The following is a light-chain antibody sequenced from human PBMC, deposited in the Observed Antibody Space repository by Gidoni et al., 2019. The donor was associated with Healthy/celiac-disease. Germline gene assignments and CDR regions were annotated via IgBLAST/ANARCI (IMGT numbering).Light chain of an antibody. CDR3: QQSYSTPRT. V-gene: IGKV1-39*01. J-gene: IGKJ1*01. CDR1: QSNSSY. CDR2: AAS. Sequence: IQMTQSPSSLSASVGDRVTITCRASQSNSSYLNWYQQKPGKAPKLLNYAASSLQSGVPSRFSGSGSGTDFTLTISSLQPEDFATYDCQQSYSTPRTFGQGTKVEIK.